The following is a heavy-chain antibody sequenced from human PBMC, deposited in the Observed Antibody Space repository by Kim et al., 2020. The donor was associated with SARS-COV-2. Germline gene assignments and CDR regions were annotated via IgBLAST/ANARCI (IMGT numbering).Heavy chain of an antibody. D-gene: IGHD3-10*01. CDR2: GGTT. J-gene: IGHJ4*02. V-gene: IGHV3-15*06. Sequence: GGTTNYAAPVKGRFTISSDDSKNTLFLQMNSLKTEDTAVYYCATGVSTFDSWGQGTLVTVSS. CDR3: ATGVSTFDS.